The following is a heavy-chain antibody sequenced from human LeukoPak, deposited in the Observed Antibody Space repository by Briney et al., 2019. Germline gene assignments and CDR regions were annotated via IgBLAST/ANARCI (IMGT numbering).Heavy chain of an antibody. V-gene: IGHV3-33*01. CDR2: IWHDGSNK. CDR1: GFTFSTYG. D-gene: IGHD6-13*01. CDR3: ARDLGDRSTGYYSDY. J-gene: IGHJ4*02. Sequence: GTSLRLSCAAPGFTFSTYGMHWARAALGEGVWWGAVIWHDGSNKYYAESVKGRFTLSRADSKNTLYLQMNSLTAEDTAVYYCARDLGDRSTGYYSDYWGQGTLVTVSS.